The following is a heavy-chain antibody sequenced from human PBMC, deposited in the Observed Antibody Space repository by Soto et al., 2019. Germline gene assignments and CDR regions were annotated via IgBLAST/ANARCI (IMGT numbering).Heavy chain of an antibody. V-gene: IGHV4-39*01. Sequence: QLQLQESGPGLVKPSETLSLTCTVSGGSISSSSYYWGWIRQPPGKGLEWIGSIYYSGSTYYNPSRTGRVTLSVDTSKNQFSLQLSSVTAADTAVYYCARALHVLRFLEWLSNWFDPWGQGTLVTVSS. CDR3: ARALHVLRFLEWLSNWFDP. D-gene: IGHD3-3*01. J-gene: IGHJ5*02. CDR1: GGSISSSSYY. CDR2: IYYSGST.